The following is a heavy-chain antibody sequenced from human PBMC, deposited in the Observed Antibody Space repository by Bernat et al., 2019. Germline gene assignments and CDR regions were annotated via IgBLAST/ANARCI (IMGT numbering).Heavy chain of an antibody. CDR2: IYYSGST. CDR1: GGSISSGAYY. J-gene: IGHJ3*02. Sequence: SGGSISSGAYYWSWIRQHPGKGLDWIGYIYYSGSTYYNPSLKRRVTISVDTSKNQFSLKLSSVTAADTAVYYCARVKLVTAIADAFDIWGQGTMV. D-gene: IGHD2-21*02. CDR3: ARVKLVTAIADAFDI. V-gene: IGHV4-31*02.